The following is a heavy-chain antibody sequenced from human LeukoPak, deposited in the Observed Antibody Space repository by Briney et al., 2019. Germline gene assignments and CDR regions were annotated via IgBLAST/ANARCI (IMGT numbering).Heavy chain of an antibody. CDR2: INAGNGNT. J-gene: IGHJ6*02. D-gene: IGHD4-17*01. V-gene: IGHV1-3*01. CDR1: GYTFTGYY. Sequence: GASVKVSCTASGYTFTGYYMHWVRQAPGQGLEWMGWINAGNGNTKYSQKFQGRVTITRDTSASTAYMELSSLKSEDTAVYYCARDRPITVTRYYGMDVWGQGTTVTVSS. CDR3: ARDRPITVTRYYGMDV.